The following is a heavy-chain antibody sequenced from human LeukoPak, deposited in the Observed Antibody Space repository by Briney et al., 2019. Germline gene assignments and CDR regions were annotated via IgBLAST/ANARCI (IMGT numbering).Heavy chain of an antibody. CDR1: GGSISSSSYY. CDR3: ARASTTVVTDWFDP. Sequence: SETLSLTCTVSGGSISSSSYYWGWIRQPPGKGLEWIGRIYTSGSTNYNPSLKSRVTISVDTSKNQFSLRLRSVTAADTALYYCARASTTVVTDWFDPWGQGTLVTVSS. D-gene: IGHD4-23*01. J-gene: IGHJ5*02. CDR2: IYTSGST. V-gene: IGHV4-39*07.